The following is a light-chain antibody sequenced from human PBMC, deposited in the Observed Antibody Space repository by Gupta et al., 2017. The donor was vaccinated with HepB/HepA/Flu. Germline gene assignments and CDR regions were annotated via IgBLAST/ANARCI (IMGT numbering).Light chain of an antibody. CDR2: GNN. CDR1: SSNIGAGYD. J-gene: IGLJ2*01. CDR3: QSYDSSLSGSLVV. Sequence: QSVLTQPPSVSGAPGQRVTISCPGSSSNIGAGYDVHWYQQLPGTAPKLLIYGNNNRPSGVPDRISGSKSGTSASLAITGLQAEDEADYYCQSYDSSLSGSLVVFGGGTKLTVL. V-gene: IGLV1-40*01.